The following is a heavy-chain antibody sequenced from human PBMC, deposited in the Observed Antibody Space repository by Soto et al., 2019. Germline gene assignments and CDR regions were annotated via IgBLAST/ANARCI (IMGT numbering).Heavy chain of an antibody. Sequence: PGLPLRPSCAASGFTFSNYAMSWVRQAPGKGLEWVSLVSATAGTTYYTDSVKGRFTISRDNSRNTVYLQMNSLRADDTAVYYCAKDRLAGGFDYWGQGTLVTVSS. CDR1: GFTFSNYA. CDR3: AKDRLAGGFDY. V-gene: IGHV3-23*01. D-gene: IGHD3-16*01. J-gene: IGHJ4*02. CDR2: VSATAGTT.